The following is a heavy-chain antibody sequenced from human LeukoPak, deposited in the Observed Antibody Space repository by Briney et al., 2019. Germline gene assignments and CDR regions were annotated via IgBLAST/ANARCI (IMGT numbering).Heavy chain of an antibody. J-gene: IGHJ6*02. CDR3: ARDGGYYYYYGMDV. Sequence: WASVKVSCKASGYTFTSYDINWVRQATGQGLEWMGWMNPNSGNTGYAQKFQGRVTMTRNTSISTAYMELSSLRSEDTAVYYCARDGGYYYYYGMDVWGQGTTVTVSS. V-gene: IGHV1-8*01. CDR2: MNPNSGNT. CDR1: GYTFTSYD.